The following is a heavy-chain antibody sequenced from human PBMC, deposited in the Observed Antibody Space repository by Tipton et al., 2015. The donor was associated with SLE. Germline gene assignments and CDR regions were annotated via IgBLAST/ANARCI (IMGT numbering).Heavy chain of an antibody. J-gene: IGHJ4*02. CDR1: GFTFSSYN. CDR3: ARAVILGATTFDY. V-gene: IGHV3-21*01. Sequence: SLRLSCAASGFTFSSYNMNWVRQTTGRGLEWVSSISSGSGYTYYAESVKGRFTISRDNAKNSLYLQMNSLRAEDTGVYYCARAVILGATTFDYWGQGTLVTVSS. CDR2: ISSGSGYT. D-gene: IGHD1-26*01.